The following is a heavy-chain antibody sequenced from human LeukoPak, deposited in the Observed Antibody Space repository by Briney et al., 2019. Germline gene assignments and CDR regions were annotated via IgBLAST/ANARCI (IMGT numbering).Heavy chain of an antibody. J-gene: IGHJ4*02. CDR3: ARDPWRYYDSRSYSYFDY. CDR2: IKEDGSLK. CDR1: GFSFNNFW. Sequence: GGSLRLACTASGFSFNNFWMTWVRQAPGKGLEWVANIKEDGSLKRYVDSVKGRFTISRDNAKNSLYLQMNSLRAEDTAVYYCARDPWRYYDSRSYSYFDYWGQGTLVTVSS. V-gene: IGHV3-7*01. D-gene: IGHD3-22*01.